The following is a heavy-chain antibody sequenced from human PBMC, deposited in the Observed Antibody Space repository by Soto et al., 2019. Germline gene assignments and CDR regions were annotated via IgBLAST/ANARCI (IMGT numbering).Heavy chain of an antibody. CDR3: EREPKVVPHTWFDP. V-gene: IGHV6-1*01. Sequence: SHTLSLTCAISGDSVSSNSAAWNWIMQSPSRGLEWLGRTYYRSKWYNDYAVSVKSRITINPDTSKNQFSLQLNSVTPEDTAVYYCEREPKVVPHTWFDPWGQGTLVTVSS. D-gene: IGHD2-15*01. J-gene: IGHJ5*02. CDR2: TYYRSKWYN. CDR1: GDSVSSNSAA.